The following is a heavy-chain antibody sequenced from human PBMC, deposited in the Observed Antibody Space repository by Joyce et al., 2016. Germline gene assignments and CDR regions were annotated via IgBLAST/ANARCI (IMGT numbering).Heavy chain of an antibody. CDR2: IFYTEST. CDR3: ARVGSSWSFGY. Sequence: QVQLQESGPGLVKLSETLSLTCTVSGDSIGTYYWNWIRQPPGKGLEWIGDIFYTESTNYNPSLKSRVTMSVDMSKNQFSLNLNSVTAADTAVYYCARVGSSWSFGYWGQGTLVTVSS. D-gene: IGHD6-13*01. CDR1: GDSIGTYY. J-gene: IGHJ4*02. V-gene: IGHV4-59*01.